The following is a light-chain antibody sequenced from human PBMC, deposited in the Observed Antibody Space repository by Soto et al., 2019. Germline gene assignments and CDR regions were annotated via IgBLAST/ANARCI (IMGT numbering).Light chain of an antibody. Sequence: QSVLTQPASVSGSPGQSITISCTGTSSDVGGYNYVSWYQQHPGKAPKLMIYDVSNRPSGVSNRFSGSKSGNTASLTISGLQAEYEPDYSSSSYTSSTPFSFGPGTRVPVL. CDR3: SSYTSSTPFS. CDR1: SSDVGGYNY. CDR2: DVS. J-gene: IGLJ1*01. V-gene: IGLV2-14*03.